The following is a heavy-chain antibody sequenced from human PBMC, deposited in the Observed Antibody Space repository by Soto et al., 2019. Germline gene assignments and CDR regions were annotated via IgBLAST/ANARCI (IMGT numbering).Heavy chain of an antibody. CDR1: GFTFSSYA. Sequence: EVQLLESGGGLVQPGGSLRLSCAASGFTFSSYAMSWVRQAPGKGLEWVSGISDSGGSNYYADSVKGRFTISRDNSKNPLLLQMNGLRAEDTAVYYCSHGCGGSCYSRIHYWGQGTLVTVSS. D-gene: IGHD2-15*01. CDR3: SHGCGGSCYSRIHY. V-gene: IGHV3-23*01. CDR2: ISDSGGSN. J-gene: IGHJ4*02.